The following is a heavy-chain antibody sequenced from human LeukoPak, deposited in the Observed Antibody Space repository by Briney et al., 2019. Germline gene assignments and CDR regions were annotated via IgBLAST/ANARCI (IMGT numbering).Heavy chain of an antibody. D-gene: IGHD5-12*01. CDR3: ARVRTIWHPTVATGYFDY. CDR2: INHSGST. V-gene: IGHV4-34*01. J-gene: IGHJ4*02. Sequence: SETLSLTCAVYGGSFSGYYWSWIRQPPGKGLEWIGEINHSGSTNYNPSLKSRVTISVDTSKNQFSLKLSSVTAADTAVYYCARVRTIWHPTVATGYFDYWGQGTLVTVSS. CDR1: GGSFSGYY.